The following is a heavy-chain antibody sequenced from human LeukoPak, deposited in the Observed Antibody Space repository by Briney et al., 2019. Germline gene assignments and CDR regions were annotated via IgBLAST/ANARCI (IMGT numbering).Heavy chain of an antibody. V-gene: IGHV4-39*07. Sequence: PSETLSLTCTVSGASIISDTYYWGWIRQPPGKGLELIGSIDYSGSTYYSPSLKSRVTMSVDTSTNQFSLKLISVTAADTALYYCARNFYASSGYYLDDFYFDFWGQGTLVTVSS. CDR2: IDYSGST. J-gene: IGHJ4*02. CDR3: ARNFYASSGYYLDDFYFDF. D-gene: IGHD3-22*01. CDR1: GASIISDTYY.